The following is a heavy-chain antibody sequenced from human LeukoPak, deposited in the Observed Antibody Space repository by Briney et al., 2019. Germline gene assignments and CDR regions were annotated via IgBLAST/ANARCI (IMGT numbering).Heavy chain of an antibody. CDR2: ITEDGSDI. V-gene: IGHV3-7*03. CDR1: GFTFSTYW. J-gene: IGHJ3*02. CDR3: VRVPTGQQREGLDI. Sequence: SGGSLRLSCAASGFTFSTYWMNWVRQAPGKGLVWVSNITEDGSDINYVDSVKGRFTISRDNAKNTLYVQMNNLRAEDTAVYYCVRVPTGQQREGLDIWGQGTMVTVSP. D-gene: IGHD6-13*01.